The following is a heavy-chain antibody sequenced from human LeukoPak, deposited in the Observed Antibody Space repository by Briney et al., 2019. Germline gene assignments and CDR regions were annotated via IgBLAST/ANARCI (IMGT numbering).Heavy chain of an antibody. CDR1: GGSISSYY. D-gene: IGHD2-2*01. CDR2: IYYSGST. J-gene: IGHJ5*02. Sequence: SETLSLTCTVSGGSISSYYWSWIRQPPGKGLEWTGYIYYSGSTNYNPSLKSRVTISVDTSKNQFSLKLSSVTAADTAVYYCARGSGYCSSTSCPDDPWGQGTLVTVSS. CDR3: ARGSGYCSSTSCPDDP. V-gene: IGHV4-59*01.